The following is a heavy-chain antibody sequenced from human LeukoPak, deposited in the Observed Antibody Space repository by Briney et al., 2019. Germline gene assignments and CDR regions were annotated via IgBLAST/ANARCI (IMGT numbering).Heavy chain of an antibody. Sequence: GGSLRLSCAASGFTFSPYSMSWVRQAPGKGLEWVANIKQDGSEKYYVDSVKGRFTISRDNSKNTLYLQMNSLRAEDTAVYYCAKAFDFWSGYYPGYYYYMDVWGKGTTVTVSS. J-gene: IGHJ6*03. V-gene: IGHV3-7*01. CDR1: GFTFSPYS. CDR2: IKQDGSEK. CDR3: AKAFDFWSGYYPGYYYYMDV. D-gene: IGHD3-3*01.